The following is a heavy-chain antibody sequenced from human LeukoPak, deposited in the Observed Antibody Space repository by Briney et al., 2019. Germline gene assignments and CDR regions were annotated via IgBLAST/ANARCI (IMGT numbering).Heavy chain of an antibody. J-gene: IGHJ4*02. V-gene: IGHV3-9*03. CDR1: GFTFYDYA. Sequence: LRLSCAASGFTFYDYAMHWVRQAPGKGLGWVSGISWNSGSIGYADSVKGRFTISRDNAKNSLYLQMNSLRAEDMALYYCAKEGRSPGYFDYWGQGTLVTVSS. CDR3: AKEGRSPGYFDY. CDR2: ISWNSGSI.